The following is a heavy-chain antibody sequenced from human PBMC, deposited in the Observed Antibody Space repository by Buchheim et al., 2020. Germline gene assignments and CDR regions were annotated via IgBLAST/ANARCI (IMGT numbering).Heavy chain of an antibody. CDR1: GGSISSSIYY. CDR2: LYYSGST. V-gene: IGHV4-39*01. CDR3: ARHSLSYYYYYGMDV. J-gene: IGHJ6*02. Sequence: QLQLQESGPGLVKPSETLSLTCTVSGGSISSSIYYWGWIRQPPGKGLEWIGSLYYSGSTYYNPSLKSRVTISVHTSKHQFSLKLSSVTAADTAVYYCARHSLSYYYYYGMDVWGQGTT.